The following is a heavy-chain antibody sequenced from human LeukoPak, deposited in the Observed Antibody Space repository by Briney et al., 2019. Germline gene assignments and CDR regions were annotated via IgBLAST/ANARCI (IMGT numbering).Heavy chain of an antibody. CDR2: INHSGST. Sequence: SETLSLTCTVSGYSISSGYYWGWIRQPPGKGLEWIGEINHSGSTNYNPSLKSRVTISVDTSKNQFSLKLSSVTAADTAVYYCARSGSPAIHYMDVWGKGTTVTVSS. CDR1: GYSISSGYY. J-gene: IGHJ6*03. CDR3: ARSGSPAIHYMDV. D-gene: IGHD2-2*02. V-gene: IGHV4-38-2*02.